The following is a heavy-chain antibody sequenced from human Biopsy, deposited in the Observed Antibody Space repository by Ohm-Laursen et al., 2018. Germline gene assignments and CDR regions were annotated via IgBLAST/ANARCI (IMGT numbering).Heavy chain of an antibody. CDR1: GFTFSSYP. D-gene: IGHD4-11*01. J-gene: IGHJ2*01. CDR3: ARDGKRWDYSTYFSWHFDL. V-gene: IGHV3-23*01. Sequence: GSLRLSCPASGFTFSSYPMTWVRQAPGRGLAWVSVINTSGGSTHYAVSVKGRFIISRDNPKNTVDLQMNSLRAEDTAVYFCARDGKRWDYSTYFSWHFDLWGRGTLVTVSS. CDR2: INTSGGST.